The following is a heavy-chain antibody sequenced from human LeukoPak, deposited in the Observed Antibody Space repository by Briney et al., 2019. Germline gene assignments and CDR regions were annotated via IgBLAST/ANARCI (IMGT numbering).Heavy chain of an antibody. D-gene: IGHD4-17*01. CDR3: AKAHAYGEDY. J-gene: IGHJ4*02. Sequence: PGGSLRLSCAASGFTFSSYALSWVGKAPGKGLEWVSGISGTGDSTHYTDSVKGRFTITRDISKNTLYLQMNSLRVEDTAVYYCAKAHAYGEDYWGQGTLVTVSS. CDR1: GFTFSSYA. CDR2: ISGTGDST. V-gene: IGHV3-23*01.